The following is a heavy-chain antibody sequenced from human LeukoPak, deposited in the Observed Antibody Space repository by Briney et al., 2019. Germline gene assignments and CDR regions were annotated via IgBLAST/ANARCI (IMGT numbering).Heavy chain of an antibody. J-gene: IGHJ6*03. CDR2: IFHGGST. D-gene: IGHD3-10*01. CDR3: ARDFRHVLLWFGEQGPYYMDV. Sequence: SGTLSLTCTVSGGAISSSNWWSWVRQPPGKGLEWIGEIFHGGSTNYNPSLKSRVTISVDTSKDQFSLKLSSVTAADTAVYYCARDFRHVLLWFGEQGPYYMDVWGKGTTVTVSS. V-gene: IGHV4-4*02. CDR1: GGAISSSNW.